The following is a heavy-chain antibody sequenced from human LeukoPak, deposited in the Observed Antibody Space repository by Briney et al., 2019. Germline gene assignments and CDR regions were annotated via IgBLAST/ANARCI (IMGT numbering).Heavy chain of an antibody. CDR2: IYHSGST. CDR3: AGPSSGSYWVDAFDI. V-gene: IGHV4-4*02. J-gene: IGHJ3*02. Sequence: PSETLSLTCAVSGGSISSSNWWSWVRQPPGKGLEWIGEIYHSGSTNYNPSLKSRVTISVGKSKNQFSLKLSSVTAADTAVYYCAGPSSGSYWVDAFDIWGQGTMVTVSS. D-gene: IGHD1-26*01. CDR1: GGSISSSNW.